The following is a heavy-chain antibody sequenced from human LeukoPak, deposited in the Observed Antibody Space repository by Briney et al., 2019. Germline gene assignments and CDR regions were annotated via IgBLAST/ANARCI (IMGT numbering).Heavy chain of an antibody. Sequence: GGFLRLSCAASGFTFSSYWMNWVRKAPGKGLDLVANIKEDGSEKYYVDSVKGRFSISRDNAKNSLYLQMNSLRAEDTAVYYCARDRGYEIFDYWGQGTLVTVSS. D-gene: IGHD5-12*01. V-gene: IGHV3-7*03. CDR3: ARDRGYEIFDY. CDR2: IKEDGSEK. CDR1: GFTFSSYW. J-gene: IGHJ4*02.